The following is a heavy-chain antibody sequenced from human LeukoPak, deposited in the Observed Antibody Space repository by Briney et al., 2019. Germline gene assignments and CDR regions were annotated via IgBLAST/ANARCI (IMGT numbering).Heavy chain of an antibody. J-gene: IGHJ4*02. CDR2: IIPIFGTA. CDR1: GGTFSSYA. V-gene: IGHV1-69*13. Sequence: GASVKVSCKASGGTFSSYAISWVRQAPGQGLEWMGGIIPIFGTANYAQKFQGSVTITADESTSTAYMELSSLRSEDTAVYYCARGPAPGAVAGTGVYYFDYWGQGTLVTVSS. CDR3: ARGPAPGAVAGTGVYYFDY. D-gene: IGHD6-19*01.